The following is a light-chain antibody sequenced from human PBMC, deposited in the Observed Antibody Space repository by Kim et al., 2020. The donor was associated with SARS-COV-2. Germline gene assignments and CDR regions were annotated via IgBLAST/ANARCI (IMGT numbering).Light chain of an antibody. V-gene: IGLV3-1*01. CDR3: QAWDNTWV. J-gene: IGLJ3*02. CDR2: QDT. CDR1: KLGEKY. Sequence: SSELTQPPSVSVSPGQTVTITCSGDKLGEKYSSWYQQQPGQAPVLVIYQDTKRPSGIPERFAGSNSGNTATLTISGAQAMDEADYYCQAWDNTWVFGGGTQLTVL.